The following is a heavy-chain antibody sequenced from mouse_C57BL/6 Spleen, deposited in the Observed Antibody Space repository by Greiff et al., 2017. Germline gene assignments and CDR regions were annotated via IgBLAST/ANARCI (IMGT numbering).Heavy chain of an antibody. CDR3: ERSTLGGDGFFDY. D-gene: IGHD3-3*01. V-gene: IGHV1-80*01. CDR2: IYPGDGDT. Sequence: VQLQQSGAELVKPGASVTISCKASGYAFSSYWMNWVKQRPGKGLEWIGQIYPGDGDTNYNGKFKGKATLTADKSSSTAYMQLSSLTSEDSAVYFCERSTLGGDGFFDYWGQGTTLTVSS. J-gene: IGHJ2*01. CDR1: GYAFSSYW.